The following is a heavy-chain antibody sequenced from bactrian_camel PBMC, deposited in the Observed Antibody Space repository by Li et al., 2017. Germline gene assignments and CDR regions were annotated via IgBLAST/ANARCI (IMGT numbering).Heavy chain of an antibody. CDR3: AEGRGSRGEHCYSLNY. J-gene: IGHJ4*01. Sequence: QLVASGGGSVQAGGSVRLSCVTSGSTESGTYVAWIRQAPGKGREGVAFLASGAETTSIAESVKGRFSISRDTANNTINLMMNSLKPEDTAMYYCAEGRGSRGEHCYSLNYWGQGTQVTVS. V-gene: IGHV3S28*01. CDR2: LASGAETT. D-gene: IGHD6*01. CDR1: GSTESGTY.